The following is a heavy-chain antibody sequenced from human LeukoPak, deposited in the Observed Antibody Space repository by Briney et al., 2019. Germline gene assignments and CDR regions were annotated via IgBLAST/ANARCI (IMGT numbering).Heavy chain of an antibody. J-gene: IGHJ6*02. Sequence: PGGSLRLSCAASGFTFSSYAMHWVRQAPGKGLEWVAVISYDGSNKYYADSVKGRFTISRDNSKNTLYLQMNSLRAEDTAVYHCARDFGAANYYYGMDVWGQGTTVTVSS. CDR2: ISYDGSNK. D-gene: IGHD3-10*01. V-gene: IGHV3-30-3*01. CDR1: GFTFSSYA. CDR3: ARDFGAANYYYGMDV.